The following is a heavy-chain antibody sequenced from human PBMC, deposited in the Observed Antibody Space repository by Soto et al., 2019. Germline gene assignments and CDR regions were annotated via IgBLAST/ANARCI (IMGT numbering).Heavy chain of an antibody. D-gene: IGHD3-22*01. CDR1: GGSISSRSYY. V-gene: IGHV4-39*01. CDR2: IYCRGST. J-gene: IGHJ4*02. Sequence: QLQLQESGPGLVKPSETLSLTCTVSGGSISSRSYYWGWLRQPPGQGREWIGSIYCRGSTYYNQSLKTRVTISVDTSKNKSSLNLSSVTAADTAVYYCARHGNYDDSSGEVDYWGQGTLVTVSS. CDR3: ARHGNYDDSSGEVDY.